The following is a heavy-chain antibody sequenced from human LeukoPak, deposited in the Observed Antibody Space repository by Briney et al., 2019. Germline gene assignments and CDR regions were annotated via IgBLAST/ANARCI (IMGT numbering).Heavy chain of an antibody. V-gene: IGHV4-4*07. D-gene: IGHD1-26*01. CDR3: ARDRAGARSGYFDY. CDR2: IYTSGST. Sequence: SETLSLTCTVSGGSISSYYWSWIRQPAGKGLEWVGRIYTSGSTNYNPSLKSGVTMSVDTSKNQFSLRLSSVTAADTAGYYCARDRAGARSGYFDYWGQGTLVTVSS. J-gene: IGHJ4*02. CDR1: GGSISSYY.